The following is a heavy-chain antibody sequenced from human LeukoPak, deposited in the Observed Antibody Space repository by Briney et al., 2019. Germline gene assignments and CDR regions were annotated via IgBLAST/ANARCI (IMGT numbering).Heavy chain of an antibody. V-gene: IGHV1-2*02. J-gene: IGHJ5*02. Sequence: ASVKVSCKTSGYSFILYGISWVRQAPGQGPEWMGWINPNSGGTNYAQKFQGRVTMTRDTSISTAYMELSRLRSDDTAVYYCARGGLWRFDPWGQGTLVTVSS. CDR2: INPNSGGT. CDR3: ARGGLWRFDP. CDR1: GYSFILYG. D-gene: IGHD2/OR15-2a*01.